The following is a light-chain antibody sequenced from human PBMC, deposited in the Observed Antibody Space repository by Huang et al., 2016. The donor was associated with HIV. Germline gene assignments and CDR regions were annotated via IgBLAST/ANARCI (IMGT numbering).Light chain of an antibody. CDR2: DTS. J-gene: IGKJ4*01. CDR1: QNVRNN. V-gene: IGKV3D-15*01. Sequence: EIMMTQSPATLSVSPGGRATLSCRASQNVRNNLAWYQQKTGQAPRRLIYDTSTSASGIPARFSGSGAGTEFTLTISGLQSEDFAFYYCQQYDNWPPGLTFGGGTKIEI. CDR3: QQYDNWPPGLT.